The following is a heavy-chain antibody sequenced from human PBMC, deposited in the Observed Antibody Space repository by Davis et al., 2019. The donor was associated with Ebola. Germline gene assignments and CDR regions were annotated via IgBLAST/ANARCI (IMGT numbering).Heavy chain of an antibody. CDR2: INPNSDGT. V-gene: IGHV1-2*02. CDR3: ARRAPGDWFDP. D-gene: IGHD3-10*01. J-gene: IGHJ5*02. CDR1: GYTFTGYY. Sequence: ASVKVSCKASGYTFTGYYMHWVRQAPGQGLEWMGWINPNSDGTNYAQKFQGRVTMTRDTSISTAYMELSRLRSDDTAVYYCARRAPGDWFDPWGQGTLVTVSS.